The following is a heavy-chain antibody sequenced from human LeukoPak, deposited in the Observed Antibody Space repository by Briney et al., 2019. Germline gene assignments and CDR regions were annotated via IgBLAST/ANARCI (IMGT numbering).Heavy chain of an antibody. CDR1: GYTFTVKL. D-gene: IGHD3-22*01. J-gene: IGHJ4*02. CDR3: AIENWDDSSGFSKAFDY. Sequence: ASVKVSCKASGYTFTVKLLHWLRQAPGQGLEWLGGIEPNSGDAVSGQKFRGRVTVTRDTSVSTAYMELSSLRADDTAVYYCAIENWDDSSGFSKAFDYWGQGTLVSVSS. CDR2: IEPNSGDA. V-gene: IGHV1-2*02.